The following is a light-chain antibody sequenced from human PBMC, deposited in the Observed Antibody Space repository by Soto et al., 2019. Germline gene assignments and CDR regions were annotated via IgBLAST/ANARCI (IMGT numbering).Light chain of an antibody. Sequence: SYELTQPPSVSVAPGQTASITCWGDNIGSDSVHWYQQKPGQAPLLVVYDDSDRPSGIPERFSGFSYGNTATLTISRVEAGDEAEYYCQVWDGSSDHYVFGTGPKVIVL. J-gene: IGLJ1*01. CDR3: QVWDGSSDHYV. CDR1: NIGSDS. V-gene: IGLV3-21*02. CDR2: DDS.